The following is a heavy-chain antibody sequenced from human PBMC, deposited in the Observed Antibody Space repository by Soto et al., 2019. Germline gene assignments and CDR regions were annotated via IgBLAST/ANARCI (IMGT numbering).Heavy chain of an antibody. J-gene: IGHJ5*02. D-gene: IGHD3-10*01. CDR1: GTSMSGHF. CDR2: GYYSGST. Sequence: QVQLQESGPGLVKASETLSLTCTVSGTSMSGHFWSWMRQPPGKGLEWIGYGYYSGSTLYNPSLKSRVTRSLDTSTNHFSLRLKSVASADTAVYYCARGVYLSLVRTGWFDPWGQGTLVTVSS. V-gene: IGHV4-59*11. CDR3: ARGVYLSLVRTGWFDP.